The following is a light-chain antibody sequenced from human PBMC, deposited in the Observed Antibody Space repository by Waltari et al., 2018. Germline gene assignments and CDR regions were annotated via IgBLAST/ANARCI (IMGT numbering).Light chain of an antibody. CDR3: NSYTDTTWV. CDR1: SSDGGDYYY. V-gene: IGLV2-14*03. CDR2: DVR. Sequence: QSVLTQPASVSGSPGQTITISCTGTSSDGGDYYYVSWYQQHPGTAPKVLIYDVRKRPSGVSNRFSRSKSGTTAFLTISGLQPEDEADYYCNSYTDTTWVFGGGTKLTVL. J-gene: IGLJ3*02.